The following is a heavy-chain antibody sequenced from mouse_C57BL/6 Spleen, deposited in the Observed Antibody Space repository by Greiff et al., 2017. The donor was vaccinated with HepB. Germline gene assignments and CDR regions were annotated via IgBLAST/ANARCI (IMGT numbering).Heavy chain of an antibody. Sequence: QVQLKESGPGLVQPSQSLSITCTVSGFSLTSYGVHWVRQSPGKGLEWLGVIWSGGSTDYNAAFISRLSISKDNSKSQVFFKMNSLQADDTAIYYCARGVNYDAMDYWGQGTSVTVSS. J-gene: IGHJ4*01. CDR3: ARGVNYDAMDY. CDR2: IWSGGST. CDR1: GFSLTSYG. D-gene: IGHD2-2*01. V-gene: IGHV2-2*01.